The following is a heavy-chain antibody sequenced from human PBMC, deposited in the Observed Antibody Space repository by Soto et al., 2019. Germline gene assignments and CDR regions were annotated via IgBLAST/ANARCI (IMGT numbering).Heavy chain of an antibody. J-gene: IGHJ6*02. CDR1: AFTFDAYA. V-gene: IGHV3-9*01. Sequence: DVQLVESGGGLVQPGRSLRLSCTGSAFTFDAYAMHWVRQAPGKGLEWVAGIYWHDPGVCYAEAVKGRFTISRDKARNVVYLPMTSLRPEGTALYFCGRDLIPGGVDVWGQGTSVTVSS. CDR2: IYWHDPGV. CDR3: GRDLIPGGVDV. D-gene: IGHD2-15*01.